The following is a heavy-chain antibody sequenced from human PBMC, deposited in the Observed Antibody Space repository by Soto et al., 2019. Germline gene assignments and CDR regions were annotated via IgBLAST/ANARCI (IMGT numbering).Heavy chain of an antibody. Sequence: SETLSLTCTVSGGSIRDYYWGWIRQSPGKGLEWIGYIYYTGTTKYNPSLKSRVTISIGSSKNQFSLKLDSVTAADTAVYYCARLGGYYQALDSWGQGTLVTVS. V-gene: IGHV4-59*08. CDR1: GGSIRDYY. D-gene: IGHD3-22*01. CDR2: IYYTGTT. J-gene: IGHJ4*02. CDR3: ARLGGYYQALDS.